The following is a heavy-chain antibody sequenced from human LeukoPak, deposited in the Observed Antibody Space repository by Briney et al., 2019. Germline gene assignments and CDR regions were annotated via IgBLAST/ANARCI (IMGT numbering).Heavy chain of an antibody. CDR1: GDSIGTYY. D-gene: IGHD6-19*01. CDR2: VYYAGIT. J-gene: IGHJ4*02. CDR3: ARQGYKSGWYPTFDF. V-gene: IGHV4-59*01. Sequence: SESLSLTCTVSGDSIGTYYWSWIRRPPGKGLEWIGHVYYAGITDYNPSLQSRVTISVDPSRNQLSLKLNSVTAADMAVYYCARQGYKSGWYPTFDFWGPGTQVIVSS.